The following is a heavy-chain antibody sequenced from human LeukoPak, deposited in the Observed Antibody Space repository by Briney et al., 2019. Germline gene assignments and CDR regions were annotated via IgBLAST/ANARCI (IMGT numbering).Heavy chain of an antibody. CDR1: GFTFVNYG. CDR3: AELGITMIGGV. V-gene: IGHV3-30-3*01. Sequence: PGGSLRLSCAASGFTFVNYGFHWVRQAPVKALEWVAFISYNGNQKYGDSVKGRFTISRDNSKNTLYLQVNGLRPEDTAVYYCAELGITMIGGVWGKGTTVTISS. D-gene: IGHD3-10*02. J-gene: IGHJ6*04. CDR2: ISYNGNQ.